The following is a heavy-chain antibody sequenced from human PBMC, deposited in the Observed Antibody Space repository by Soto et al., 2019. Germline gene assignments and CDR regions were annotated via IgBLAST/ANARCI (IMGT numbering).Heavy chain of an antibody. V-gene: IGHV3-23*01. CDR1: GFTFSSYA. CDR2: ISGSGGST. Sequence: HPVGSLRLSCAASGFTFSSYAMSWVRQAPGKGLEWVSAISGSGGSTYYADSVKGRFTISRDNSKNTLYLQMNSLRAEDTAVYYCAKEGRRITIFGVVGRYYYGMDVWGQGTTVTVSS. J-gene: IGHJ6*02. CDR3: AKEGRRITIFGVVGRYYYGMDV. D-gene: IGHD3-3*01.